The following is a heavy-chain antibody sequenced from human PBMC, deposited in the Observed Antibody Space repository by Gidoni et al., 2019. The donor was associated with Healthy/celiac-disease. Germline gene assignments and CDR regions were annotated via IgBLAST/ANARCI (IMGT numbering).Heavy chain of an antibody. V-gene: IGHV5-10-1*03. CDR3: ASKIAAAGRMGYYYYYMDV. D-gene: IGHD6-13*01. CDR2: VDPSDSDT. CDR1: GSSFPRYW. J-gene: IGHJ6*03. Sequence: EVQLVQSGAEVKKPGDSLRISCKGSGSSFPRYWISWVRQMPGKGLEWLGRVDPSDSDTNYSPSFQGHVTIAADKSISTAYRQWSSLKASDTAMYYCASKIAAAGRMGYYYYYMDVWGKGTTVTVSS.